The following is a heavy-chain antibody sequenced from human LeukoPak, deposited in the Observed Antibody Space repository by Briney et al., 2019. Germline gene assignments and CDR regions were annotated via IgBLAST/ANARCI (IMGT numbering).Heavy chain of an antibody. V-gene: IGHV1-8*03. D-gene: IGHD4-17*01. CDR1: GYTFSNNG. J-gene: IGHJ3*02. CDR3: ASAVTTMRGHDAFDI. CDR2: MNPNSGNT. Sequence: ASVKVSCKASGYTFSNNGISWVRQATGQGLEWMGWMNPNSGNTGYAQKFQGRVTITRNTSISTAYMELSSLRSEDTAVYYCASAVTTMRGHDAFDIWGQGTMVTVSS.